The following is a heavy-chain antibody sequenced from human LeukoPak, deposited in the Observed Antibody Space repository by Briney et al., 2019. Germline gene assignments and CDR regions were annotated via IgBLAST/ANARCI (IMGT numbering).Heavy chain of an antibody. CDR2: ISSSSSTI. V-gene: IGHV3-48*01. CDR3: AREYCSSTSCLYDY. CDR1: GFTFSSYS. D-gene: IGHD2-2*01. J-gene: IGHJ4*02. Sequence: GGSLRLSCAASGFTFSSYSMNWVRQAPGKGLEWVSYISSSSSTIYYADSVKGRFTISRDKAKNSLYLLMSSLRAEDTAVYYCAREYCSSTSCLYDYWGQGTLVTVSS.